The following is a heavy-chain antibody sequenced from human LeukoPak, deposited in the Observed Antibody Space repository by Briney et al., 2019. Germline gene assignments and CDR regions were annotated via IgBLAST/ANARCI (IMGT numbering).Heavy chain of an antibody. CDR1: GFTFSDYY. CDR2: ISYDGSNK. V-gene: IGHV3-30-3*01. CDR3: ARDGGGDITMVYYFDY. Sequence: GGSLRLSCAASGFTFSDYYMSWIRQAPGKGLEWVAVISYDGSNKYYADSVKGRFTISRDNSKNTQYLQMNSLRAEDTAVYYCARDGGGDITMVYYFDYWGQGTLVTVSS. J-gene: IGHJ4*02. D-gene: IGHD3-10*01.